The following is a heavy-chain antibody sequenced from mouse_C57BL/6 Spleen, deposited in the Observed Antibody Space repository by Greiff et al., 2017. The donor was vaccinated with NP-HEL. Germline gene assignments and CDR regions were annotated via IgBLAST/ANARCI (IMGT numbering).Heavy chain of an antibody. Sequence: EVKLVESGGDLVKPGGSLKLSCAASGFTFSSYGMSWVRQTPDKRLEWVATISSGGSYTYYPDSVKGRFTISRDNAKNTLYLQMSSLKSEDTAMYYCARRYYDSAWFAYWGQGTLVTVSA. CDR2: ISSGGSYT. J-gene: IGHJ3*01. CDR3: ARRYYDSAWFAY. CDR1: GFTFSSYG. V-gene: IGHV5-6*02. D-gene: IGHD2-4*01.